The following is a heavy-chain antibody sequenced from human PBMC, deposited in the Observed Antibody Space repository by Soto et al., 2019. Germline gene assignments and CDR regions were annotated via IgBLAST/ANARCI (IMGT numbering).Heavy chain of an antibody. CDR2: INHSGST. Sequence: SETLSLTCAVYGGSFSGYYWSWIRQPPGKGLEWIGEINHSGSTNYNPSLKSRVTISVDTSKNQFSLKLSSVTAADTAVYYCASSWVRRAIDIWGQGIMVTVAS. CDR3: ASSWVRRAIDI. J-gene: IGHJ3*02. D-gene: IGHD1-26*01. CDR1: GGSFSGYY. V-gene: IGHV4-34*01.